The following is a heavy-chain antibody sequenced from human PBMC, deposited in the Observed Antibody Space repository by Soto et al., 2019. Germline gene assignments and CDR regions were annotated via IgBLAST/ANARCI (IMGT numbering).Heavy chain of an antibody. CDR1: GYTFTSHF. CDR3: ARESYSSGWSHSDY. V-gene: IGHV1-3*01. D-gene: IGHD6-19*01. J-gene: IGHJ4*02. CDR2: INAGNGNT. Sequence: ASVKVSCKASGYTFTSHFMYWVRQAPGQRLEWMGWINAGNGNTKYSQKFQGRVTITRDTSASTAYMELSSLRSEDTAVYYCARESYSSGWSHSDYWGQGTLVTVSS.